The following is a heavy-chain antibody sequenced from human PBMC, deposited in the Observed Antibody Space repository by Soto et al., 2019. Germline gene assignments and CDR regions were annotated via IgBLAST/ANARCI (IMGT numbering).Heavy chain of an antibody. D-gene: IGHD6-19*01. Sequence: GGSLRLSCVASGSSVSTFGMNWVRQAPGEGLEWVAYISSSSSAIFYGGSVKGRFTASRDNAENSMYLEMNNLRVEDTAVYYCARDKGGSVAGFNWFDPWGHGTLVTVSS. CDR3: ARDKGGSVAGFNWFDP. V-gene: IGHV3-48*01. CDR1: GSSVSTFG. J-gene: IGHJ5*02. CDR2: ISSSSSAI.